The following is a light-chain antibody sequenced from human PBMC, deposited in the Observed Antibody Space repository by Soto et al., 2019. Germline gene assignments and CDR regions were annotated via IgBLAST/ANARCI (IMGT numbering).Light chain of an antibody. V-gene: IGKV1-39*01. J-gene: IGKJ5*01. CDR3: QQVRSHPMT. Sequence: DIQMTQAPSSQSASVGDRVTNTCRARQSIRSYLNWYQQKPGKAPKLLIYAASSLQSGVPSRFTGSGSGTEFTLIISSLQPEDFQTYYCQQVRSHPMTFGQGTRLEIK. CDR1: QSIRSY. CDR2: AAS.